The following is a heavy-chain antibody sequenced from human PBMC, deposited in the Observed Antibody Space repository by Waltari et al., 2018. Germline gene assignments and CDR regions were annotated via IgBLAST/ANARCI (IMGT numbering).Heavy chain of an antibody. CDR2: IYYSGST. CDR3: AREEHCGGDCYSDY. V-gene: IGHV4-39*07. D-gene: IGHD2-21*01. J-gene: IGHJ4*02. Sequence: QLQLPESGPGLVQPSETLSLPCTVSGGSISSSSYYSGLLRQPPGKGLEWSGSIYYSGSTYYNPSLKSRVTISVDTSKNQFSLKLSSVTAADTAVYYCAREEHCGGDCYSDYWGQGTLVTVSS. CDR1: GGSISSSSYY.